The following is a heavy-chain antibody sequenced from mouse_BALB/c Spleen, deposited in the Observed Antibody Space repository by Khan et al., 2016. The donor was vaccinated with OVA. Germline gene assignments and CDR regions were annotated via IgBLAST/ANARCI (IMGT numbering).Heavy chain of an antibody. J-gene: IGHJ3*01. V-gene: IGHV5-6-5*01. CDR3: ARDYWFAY. Sequence: EVELVESGGGLVKPGGSLKLSCAASGFTFSNYGVSWVRQTPEKRLEWVASISSGDTTYYPDSVKGRFTISRDNARNIPYLQMSSWGAEDTAMYYCARDYWFAYWGQGTLVTVSA. CDR1: GFTFSNYG. CDR2: ISSGDTT.